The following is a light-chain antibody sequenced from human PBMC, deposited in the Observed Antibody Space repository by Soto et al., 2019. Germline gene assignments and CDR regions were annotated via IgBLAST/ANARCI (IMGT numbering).Light chain of an antibody. V-gene: IGKV3-15*01. Sequence: IVITQSPATLPVSPGERVTLSCVASQSVRINLAWHQQKPGQAPRLLIYAASTRATGIQARFSGSGSGTESTLTISTLQSEDFEVYFCQHYDHWPLTFGGGTTVDIK. CDR1: QSVRIN. CDR2: AAS. J-gene: IGKJ4*01. CDR3: QHYDHWPLT.